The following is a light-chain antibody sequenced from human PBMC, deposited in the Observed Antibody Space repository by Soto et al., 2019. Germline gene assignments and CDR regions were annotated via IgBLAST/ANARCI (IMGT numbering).Light chain of an antibody. Sequence: DIQTTQSPSALSASIGDRVTITCRASKSISSNLNWYQKKTGKAPKLLIYNASNLETGVPSRFSGSGSGTDFTVTISSLQPEDFATYSCKQYYNLPITFGQGTRLEI. J-gene: IGKJ5*01. V-gene: IGKV1-33*01. CDR3: KQYYNLPIT. CDR2: NAS. CDR1: KSISSN.